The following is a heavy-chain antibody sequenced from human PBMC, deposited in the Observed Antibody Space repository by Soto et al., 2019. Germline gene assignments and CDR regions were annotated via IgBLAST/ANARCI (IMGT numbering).Heavy chain of an antibody. Sequence: SETLSLTCTVSGGSISSGDYYWSWIRQPPGKGLEWIGYIYYSGSTYYNPSLKSRVTISVDTSKNQFSLKLSSVTAADTAVYYCARDSEYSSGWSHVEFDYWGQGTLVTVSS. V-gene: IGHV4-30-4*01. D-gene: IGHD6-19*01. CDR3: ARDSEYSSGWSHVEFDY. J-gene: IGHJ4*02. CDR2: IYYSGST. CDR1: GGSISSGDYY.